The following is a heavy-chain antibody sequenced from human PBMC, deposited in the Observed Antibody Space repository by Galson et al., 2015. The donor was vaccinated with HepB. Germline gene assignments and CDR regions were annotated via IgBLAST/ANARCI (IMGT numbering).Heavy chain of an antibody. Sequence: LSLTCTVSGGSISSSSYYWGWIRQPPGKGLEWIGSIYYSGSTYYNPSLKSRVTISVDTSKNQFSLKLSSVTAADTAVDYCARHTLWFGELSVDFDYRGQGTLVTVSS. J-gene: IGHJ4*02. V-gene: IGHV4-39*01. CDR1: GGSISSSSYY. D-gene: IGHD3-10*01. CDR3: ARHTLWFGELSVDFDY. CDR2: IYYSGST.